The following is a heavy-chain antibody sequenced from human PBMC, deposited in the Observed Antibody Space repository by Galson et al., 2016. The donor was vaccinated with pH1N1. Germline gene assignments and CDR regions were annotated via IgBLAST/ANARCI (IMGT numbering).Heavy chain of an antibody. CDR3: ATGIAGWDY. D-gene: IGHD1-1*01. V-gene: IGHV3-13*04. J-gene: IGHJ4*02. CDR1: GITFSSYD. Sequence: SLRLSCAASGITFSSYDMHWVRQVTGKGLEWVSGIGTTDHTYYQASVRGRFTTSRENAKNSLYLQMHNLRAGDTAVYFCATGIAGWDYWGQGILVTVSS. CDR2: IGTTDHT.